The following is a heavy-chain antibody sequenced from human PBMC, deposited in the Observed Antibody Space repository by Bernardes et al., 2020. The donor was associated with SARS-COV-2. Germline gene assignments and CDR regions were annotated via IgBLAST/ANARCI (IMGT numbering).Heavy chain of an antibody. V-gene: IGHV1-58*02. CDR1: GFTFTSSA. CDR3: AANRVVRGVSTYYYYGMDV. J-gene: IGHJ6*02. D-gene: IGHD3-10*01. CDR2: IVVGSGNT. Sequence: SVKVSCKASGFTFTSSAMQWVRQARGQRLEWIGWIVVGSGNTNYAQKFQERVTITRDMSTSTAYMELSSLRSEDTAVYYCAANRVVRGVSTYYYYGMDVWGQGTTVTVSS.